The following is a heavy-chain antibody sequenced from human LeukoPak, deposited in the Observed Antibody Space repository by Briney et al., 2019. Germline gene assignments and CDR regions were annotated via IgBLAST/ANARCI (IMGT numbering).Heavy chain of an antibody. V-gene: IGHV6-1*01. CDR1: GDSVSSNSAA. Sequence: SQTLSLTCALSGDSVSSNSAAWNWIRQSPSRGLEWLVRTYYRSKWYNDYAVSVKSRITINPDTSKNQFSLQLNSVTPEDTAVYYCARVYCSGGSCSNWFDPWGQGTLVTVSS. D-gene: IGHD2-15*01. J-gene: IGHJ5*02. CDR3: ARVYCSGGSCSNWFDP. CDR2: TYYRSKWYN.